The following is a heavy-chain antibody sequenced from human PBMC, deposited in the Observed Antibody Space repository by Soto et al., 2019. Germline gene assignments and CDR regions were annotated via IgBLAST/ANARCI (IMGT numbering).Heavy chain of an antibody. D-gene: IGHD3-16*01. CDR1: GFTFSSYG. Sequence: QVQLVESGGGVVQPGRSLRLSCAASGFTFSSYGMHWVRQAPGKGLEWVAVIWYDGSNKYYADSVKGRFTISRDNSKNTLYLQMNSLRAEVTAVYSCARDYPPRGYYYYYGMDVWGQGTTVTVSS. V-gene: IGHV3-33*01. J-gene: IGHJ6*02. CDR2: IWYDGSNK. CDR3: ARDYPPRGYYYYYGMDV.